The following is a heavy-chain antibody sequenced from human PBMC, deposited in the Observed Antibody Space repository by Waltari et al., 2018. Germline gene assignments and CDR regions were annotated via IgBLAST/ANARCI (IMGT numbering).Heavy chain of an antibody. J-gene: IGHJ4*02. CDR1: GGTFSSYA. V-gene: IGHV1-69*08. Sequence: QVQLVQSGAEVKKPGSSVKVSCKASGGTFSSYAISWVRQAPGQGLEWMGRIIPIVGTANYAQKFQGRVTITADKSTSTADMELSSLRSEDTAVYYCARKTGAPYYFDYWGQGTLVTVSS. CDR2: IIPIVGTA. D-gene: IGHD7-27*01. CDR3: ARKTGAPYYFDY.